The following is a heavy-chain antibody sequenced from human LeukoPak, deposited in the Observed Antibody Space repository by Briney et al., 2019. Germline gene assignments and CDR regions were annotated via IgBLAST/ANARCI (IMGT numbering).Heavy chain of an antibody. CDR1: GGSISSGGYS. Sequence: ASETLSLTCAVSGGSISSGGYSWSWIRQPPGKGLEWIGYIYHSGSTYYNPSLKSRVTISVDRSKNQFSLKLSSVTAADTAVYYCARASNYYDSSGYRHNAFDIWGQGTMVTVSS. J-gene: IGHJ3*02. CDR2: IYHSGST. D-gene: IGHD3-22*01. CDR3: ARASNYYDSSGYRHNAFDI. V-gene: IGHV4-30-2*01.